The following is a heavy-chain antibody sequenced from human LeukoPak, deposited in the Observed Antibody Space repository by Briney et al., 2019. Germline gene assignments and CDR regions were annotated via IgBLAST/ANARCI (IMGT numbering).Heavy chain of an antibody. Sequence: GSLRLSCEASGFIFNTYAMSWVRQAPGKGLEWVSAIGGSAGGAYYADSVKGRFTISRDNSKNTLYLQMNSLRAEDTAIYYCAKKGCTSISCYNNFWGQGTLVTVSS. CDR3: AKKGCTSISCYNNF. V-gene: IGHV3-23*01. J-gene: IGHJ4*02. CDR1: GFIFNTYA. D-gene: IGHD2-2*02. CDR2: IGGSAGGA.